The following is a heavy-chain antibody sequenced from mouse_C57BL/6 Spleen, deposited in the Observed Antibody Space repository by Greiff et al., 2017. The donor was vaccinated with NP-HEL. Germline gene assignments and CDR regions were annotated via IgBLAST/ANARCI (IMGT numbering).Heavy chain of an antibody. Sequence: EVQLQQSGPGLVKPSQSLSLTCSVTGYSITRGYYWNWIRQFPGNKLEWMGYISYDGSNNYNPSLKNRISIPRDTSNNQFFLKLNSVTTEDTATYYCARDYYGGFAYWGQGTLVTVSA. J-gene: IGHJ3*01. D-gene: IGHD1-1*01. CDR1: GYSITRGYY. CDR2: ISYDGSN. CDR3: ARDYYGGFAY. V-gene: IGHV3-6*01.